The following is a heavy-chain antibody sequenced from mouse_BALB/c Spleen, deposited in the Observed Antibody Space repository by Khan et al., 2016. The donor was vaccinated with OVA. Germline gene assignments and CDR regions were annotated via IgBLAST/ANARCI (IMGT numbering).Heavy chain of an antibody. J-gene: IGHJ4*01. D-gene: IGHD2-10*02. Sequence: EVELVESGGGLVQPGGSLKLSCATSGFTFSDYYMYWFRQTPEKRLEWVAYISNGGGNTYYTDNVKGRFTISRDNAKNTLYLQMSRLKSEDTAMYYCVSYGYGKGDAMDYWGQGTSVTVSS. CDR2: ISNGGGNT. V-gene: IGHV5-12*02. CDR1: GFTFSDYY. CDR3: VSYGYGKGDAMDY.